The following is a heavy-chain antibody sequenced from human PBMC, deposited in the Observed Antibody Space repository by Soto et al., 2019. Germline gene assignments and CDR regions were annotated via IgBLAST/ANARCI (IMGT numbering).Heavy chain of an antibody. J-gene: IGHJ6*02. CDR2: IIPIFGTA. D-gene: IGHD2-15*01. Sequence: ASVKVSCKASGGTFSIYAISWVLQSPLQGLEWMGGIIPIFGTANYAQKFQGRVTITADKSTSTAYMELSSLRSEDTAVYYCAARLYRQRDKTGMDVWGQGTTVTVSS. V-gene: IGHV1-69*06. CDR3: AARLYRQRDKTGMDV. CDR1: GGTFSIYA.